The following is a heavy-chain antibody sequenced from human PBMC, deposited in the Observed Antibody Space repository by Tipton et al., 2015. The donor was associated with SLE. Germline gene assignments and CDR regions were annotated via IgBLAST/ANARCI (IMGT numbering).Heavy chain of an antibody. V-gene: IGHV5-51*03. J-gene: IGHJ3*01. CDR2: IHAGGSHT. CDR1: GYSFASYW. CDR3: ARRGSQLAFDV. D-gene: IGHD1-26*01. Sequence: QLVQSGAEVKKSGESLKIPCKGSGYSFASYWIVWVRQMPGKGLEWMGIIHAGGSHTKYSPSFEGQVTSSADKSISTAYLQWSSLKAADTAMYYCARRGSQLAFDVWGQGTMVTVSS.